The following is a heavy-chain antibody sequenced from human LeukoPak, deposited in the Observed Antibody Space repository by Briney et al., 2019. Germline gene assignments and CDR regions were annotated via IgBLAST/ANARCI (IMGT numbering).Heavy chain of an antibody. Sequence: SETLSLTCTVQRGTLSGAYWTSIRQPPGKGLEWIGEINHTGSANYNPSFKRRVTMSADKPKNQCSLTLTSVTASDTALYYCGRGPVRLGWPYDYWGQGTLVTVSS. CDR3: GRGPVRLGWPYDY. D-gene: IGHD3-9*01. CDR1: RGTLSGAY. CDR2: INHTGSA. V-gene: IGHV4-34*01. J-gene: IGHJ4*02.